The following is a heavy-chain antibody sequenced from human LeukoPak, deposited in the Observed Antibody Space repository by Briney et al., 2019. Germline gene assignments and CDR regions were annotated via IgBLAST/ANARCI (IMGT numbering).Heavy chain of an antibody. V-gene: IGHV1-8*01. Sequence: GASVKVSCKASGCTFTSYDINWVRQATGQGLEWMGWMNPNSGNTGYAQKFQGRVTITRNTSISTAYMELSSLRSEDTAVYYCARVYYDFWSAPGAFDIWGQGTMVTVSS. D-gene: IGHD3-3*01. CDR3: ARVYYDFWSAPGAFDI. CDR2: MNPNSGNT. CDR1: GCTFTSYD. J-gene: IGHJ3*02.